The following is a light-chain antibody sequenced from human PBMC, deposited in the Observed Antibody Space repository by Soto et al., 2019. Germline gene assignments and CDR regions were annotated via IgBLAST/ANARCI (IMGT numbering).Light chain of an antibody. CDR1: QPVSSGY. Sequence: EIVLTQSPGTLSLSPGETATLSCRASQPVSSGYLAWYQQKPGQSPTLLIYGASYRAAGTPDRVSGSGFGTDFTLTISRLEPEDFAVYYCQQYSNSWTFGQGTKVESK. J-gene: IGKJ1*01. CDR3: QQYSNSWT. CDR2: GAS. V-gene: IGKV3-20*01.